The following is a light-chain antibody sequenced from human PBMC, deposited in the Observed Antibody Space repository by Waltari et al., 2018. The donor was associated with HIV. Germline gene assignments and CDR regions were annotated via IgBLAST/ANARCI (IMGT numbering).Light chain of an antibody. V-gene: IGLV2-8*01. Sequence: QSALTQPPSASGSLGHSVTISCTGSSIEIGAVDFVSWFQQHPQSTPKLLLYEVTRRPSTVSDRFSGSRSGNTAFLTVAGLQPDDEATYFCSSYGDSLRVLFGGGTNVTVL. CDR1: SIEIGAVDF. CDR2: EVT. J-gene: IGLJ3*02. CDR3: SSYGDSLRVL.